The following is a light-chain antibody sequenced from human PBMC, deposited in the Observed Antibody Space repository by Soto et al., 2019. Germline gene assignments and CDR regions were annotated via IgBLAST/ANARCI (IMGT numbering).Light chain of an antibody. V-gene: IGKV3-15*01. CDR1: QSVSNN. Sequence: EIVMTQSPATLSVSPGEGAILSCRASQSVSNNLAWYQQKPGQAPRLLIYDASTSATGIPARFSGSGSGTEFTLTISGLQSEDFVVYYCQQYHNWPPLTFGQGAKVEVK. CDR3: QQYHNWPPLT. J-gene: IGKJ1*01. CDR2: DAS.